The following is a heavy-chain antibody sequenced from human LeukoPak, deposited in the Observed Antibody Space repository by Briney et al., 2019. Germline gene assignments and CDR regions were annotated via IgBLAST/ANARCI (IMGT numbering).Heavy chain of an antibody. D-gene: IGHD5-18*01. CDR2: ISYI. CDR1: GFIFSSYS. J-gene: IGHJ4*02. CDR3: ARADWDTAMIDY. Sequence: GGSLRLSCAASGFIFSSYSMNWVRQAPGKGLEWVSSISYIYYADSVKGRFTISRDNAKNSLYLQMNSLRAEDTAVYYCARADWDTAMIDYWGQGTLVTVSS. V-gene: IGHV3-21*01.